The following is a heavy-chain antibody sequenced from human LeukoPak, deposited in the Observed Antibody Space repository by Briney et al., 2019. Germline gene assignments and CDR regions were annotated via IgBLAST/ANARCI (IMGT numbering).Heavy chain of an antibody. V-gene: IGHV4-30-4*01. Sequence: TSQTLSLTCTVSGGSISSGDYYWSWIRQPPGKRLEWIGYIYYSGSTYYNPSLKSRVTISVDTSKNQFSLKLSSVTDADTAVYYCASIRGYSYGTFDYWGQGTLVNVSS. J-gene: IGHJ4*02. CDR3: ASIRGYSYGTFDY. CDR1: GGSISSGDYY. D-gene: IGHD5-18*01. CDR2: IYYSGST.